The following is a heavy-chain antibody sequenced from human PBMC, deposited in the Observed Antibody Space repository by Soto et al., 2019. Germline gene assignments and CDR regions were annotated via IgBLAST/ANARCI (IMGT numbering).Heavy chain of an antibody. CDR2: ISYDGSNK. Sequence: QVQLVESGGGVVQPGRSLRLSCAASGFTFSSYGMHWVRQAPGKGLEWVAVISYDGSNKYYADSVKGRFTISRDNSKNTLYLQMNSLRAEDTAVYYCAKERGGSFVPHFDYWGQGTLVTVSS. CDR3: AKERGGSFVPHFDY. CDR1: GFTFSSYG. V-gene: IGHV3-30*18. D-gene: IGHD2-15*01. J-gene: IGHJ4*02.